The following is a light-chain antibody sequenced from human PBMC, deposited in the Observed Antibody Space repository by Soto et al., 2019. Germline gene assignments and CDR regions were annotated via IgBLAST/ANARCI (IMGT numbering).Light chain of an antibody. V-gene: IGKV1-5*01. Sequence: DIQMTQSPSSVSASVGDSLTITCRASQNVGDRLAWYQQKLGKAPQLLIQKASILQPGIPSRFSGSGSGTEFTLTINSLQADDFATYYCQQHNSFSITFGQGTRLEIK. J-gene: IGKJ5*01. CDR3: QQHNSFSIT. CDR2: KAS. CDR1: QNVGDR.